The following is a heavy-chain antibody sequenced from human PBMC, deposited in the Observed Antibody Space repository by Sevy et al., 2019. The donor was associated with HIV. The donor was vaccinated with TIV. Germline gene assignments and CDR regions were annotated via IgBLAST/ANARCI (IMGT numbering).Heavy chain of an antibody. D-gene: IGHD3-10*01. Sequence: SETLSLTCTVSGGSISSYYWSWIRQPPGKGLEWIGYIYYSGSTNYNPSLKSRVTISVDTSKNQFSLKLSSVTAADTAVYYCATDSGSYLIPTNRLPRYYYYYMDVWGKGTTVTVSS. CDR1: GGSISSYY. CDR3: ATDSGSYLIPTNRLPRYYYYYMDV. V-gene: IGHV4-59*01. J-gene: IGHJ6*03. CDR2: IYYSGST.